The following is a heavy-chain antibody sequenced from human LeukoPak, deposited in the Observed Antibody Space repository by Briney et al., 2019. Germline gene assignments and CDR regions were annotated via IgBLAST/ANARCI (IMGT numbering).Heavy chain of an antibody. CDR2: ISWNSGSI. CDR3: ASYYDSSGGSLAAAFDI. CDR1: GFTFDDYA. D-gene: IGHD3-22*01. Sequence: GGSLRLSCAASGFTFDDYAMHWVRQAPGKGLEWVSGISWNSGSIGYADSVKGRFTISRDNAKNSLYLQMNSLRAEDTALYYCASYYDSSGGSLAAAFDIWGQGTMVTVSS. J-gene: IGHJ3*02. V-gene: IGHV3-9*01.